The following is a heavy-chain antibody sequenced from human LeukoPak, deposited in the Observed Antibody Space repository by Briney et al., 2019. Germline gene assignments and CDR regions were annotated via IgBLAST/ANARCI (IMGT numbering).Heavy chain of an antibody. Sequence: GGSLRLSCEGSGFTFKSYAMSWVRQAPGKGLEWVSAISGSGGSTYYADSVKGRFTISRDNSKNTQYLQMNSLRAEDTAVYYCAKDSLVSSIVATIFWDYWGQGTLVTVSS. J-gene: IGHJ4*02. CDR2: ISGSGGST. CDR3: AKDSLVSSIVATIFWDY. V-gene: IGHV3-23*01. CDR1: GFTFKSYA. D-gene: IGHD5-12*01.